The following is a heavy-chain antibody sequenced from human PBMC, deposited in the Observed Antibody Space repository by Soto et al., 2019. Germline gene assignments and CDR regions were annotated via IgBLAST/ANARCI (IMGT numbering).Heavy chain of an antibody. CDR1: GGTFRTYA. D-gene: IGHD6-19*01. Sequence: QVQLLQSGAEVKTPGSSVRVSCEASGGTFRTYAISWVLQAPGQGLAWMGEIIPIFDTVYYAPKLQGRGTITSGESTTTVYMDLRSLRSEDTAVYYCSKGAVAGTPTSYYYYGMDVWGQGTTVTVSS. CDR3: SKGAVAGTPTSYYYYGMDV. CDR2: IIPIFDTV. V-gene: IGHV1-69*05. J-gene: IGHJ6*02.